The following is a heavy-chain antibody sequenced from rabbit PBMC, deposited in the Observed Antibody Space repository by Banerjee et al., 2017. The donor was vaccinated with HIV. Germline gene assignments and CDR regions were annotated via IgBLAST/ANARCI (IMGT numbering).Heavy chain of an antibody. CDR1: GFDFSSNA. Sequence: QEQLEESGGGLVQPEGSLTLTCKASGFDFSSNAMCWVRQAPGKGPEWIACIYNGDGNTYYANWVNGRFTISSHNAQNTLYLQLSSLTAADTATYFCVRDPYGSSSGYFGNYFNLWGPGTLVTVS. CDR3: VRDPYGSSSGYFGNYFNL. J-gene: IGHJ4*01. V-gene: IGHV1S47*01. D-gene: IGHD1-1*01. CDR2: IYNGDGNT.